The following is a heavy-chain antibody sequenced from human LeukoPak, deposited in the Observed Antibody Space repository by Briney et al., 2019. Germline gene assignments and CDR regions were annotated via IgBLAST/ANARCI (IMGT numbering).Heavy chain of an antibody. J-gene: IGHJ3*02. V-gene: IGHV1-18*01. CDR1: GYTFTSYG. Sequence: ASVKVSCKASGYTFTSYGISWVRQAPGQGLEWMGWISAYNGNTNYAQKLQGRVTMTTDTSTSTAYMELRSLRSDDTAVYYCARDPMRGTLVGAHHGAFDIWGQGTMVTVSS. CDR2: ISAYNGNT. D-gene: IGHD1-26*01. CDR3: ARDPMRGTLVGAHHGAFDI.